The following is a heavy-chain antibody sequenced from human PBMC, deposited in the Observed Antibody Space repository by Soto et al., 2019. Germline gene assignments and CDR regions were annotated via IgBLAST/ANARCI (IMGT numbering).Heavy chain of an antibody. V-gene: IGHV4-39*07. D-gene: IGHD2-2*01. CDR3: ARAPQLLFYYYYYMDV. Sequence: PSETLSLTCTVSGGSISSSSYYWGWIRQPPGKGLEWIGSIYYSGSTYYNPSLKSRVTISVDTSKNQFSLKLSSVTAADTAVYYCARAPQLLFYYYYYMDVWGKWTTVTVSS. J-gene: IGHJ6*03. CDR2: IYYSGST. CDR1: GGSISSSSYY.